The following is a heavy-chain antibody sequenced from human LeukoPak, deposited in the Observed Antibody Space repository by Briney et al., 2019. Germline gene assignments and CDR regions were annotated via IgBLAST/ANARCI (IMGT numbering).Heavy chain of an antibody. J-gene: IGHJ4*02. D-gene: IGHD3-10*01. CDR3: ARESMVRGVTYFDY. CDR1: GDSISTYF. CDR2: VYPSGTT. V-gene: IGHV4-4*07. Sequence: KPSETLSLTCTVSGDSISTYFWSWIRQPAGKGLEWIGRVYPSGTTKYNFSLKSRVTMSVDTSENHFSLKLISVTAADPAVYYCARESMVRGVTYFDYWGQGTLVTVSS.